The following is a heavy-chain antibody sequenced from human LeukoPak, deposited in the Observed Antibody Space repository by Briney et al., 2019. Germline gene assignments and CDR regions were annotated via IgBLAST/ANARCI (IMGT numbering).Heavy chain of an antibody. CDR1: GYTFTSYY. D-gene: IGHD6-13*01. CDR2: INPSGGST. Sequence: ASVKVSCKASGYTFTSYYMHWVRQAPGQGLEWMGIINPSGGSTSYAQKFQGRITMTRDTSTSTVYMELSSLRSEDTAVNYCARSIAAAGTAVAFDIWGQGTMVTVSS. J-gene: IGHJ3*02. CDR3: ARSIAAAGTAVAFDI. V-gene: IGHV1-46*01.